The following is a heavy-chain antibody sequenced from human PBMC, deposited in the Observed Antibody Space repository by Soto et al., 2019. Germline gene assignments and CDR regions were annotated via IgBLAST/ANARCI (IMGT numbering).Heavy chain of an antibody. V-gene: IGHV5-51*01. CDR3: ARTSAAGKYYYGMDV. CDR2: IYPGDSDV. J-gene: IGHJ6*02. Sequence: GESLKISCKGSGYSFGTYWIGWVRQTPGKGLEWMAIIYPGDSDVRYSPSFQGHVTISADKSISTAYLQWSSLKASDTAMYYCARTSAAGKYYYGMDVWGQGTTVTVSS. D-gene: IGHD6-13*01. CDR1: GYSFGTYW.